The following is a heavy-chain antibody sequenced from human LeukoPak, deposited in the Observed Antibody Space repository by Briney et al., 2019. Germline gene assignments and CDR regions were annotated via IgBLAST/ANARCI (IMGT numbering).Heavy chain of an antibody. D-gene: IGHD1-26*01. CDR3: AGVGATGLDY. V-gene: IGHV3-48*04. CDR1: GFTFSSYG. CDR2: ISSSSSTI. Sequence: GGSLRLSCAASGFTFSSYGLHWVRQAPGKGLEWVSYISSSSSTIYYADPVKGRFTISRDNAKNSLYLQMNSLRAEDTAVYYCAGVGATGLDYWGQGTLVTVSS. J-gene: IGHJ4*02.